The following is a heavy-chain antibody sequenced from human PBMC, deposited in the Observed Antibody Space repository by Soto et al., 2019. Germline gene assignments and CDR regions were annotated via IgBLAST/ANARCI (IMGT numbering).Heavy chain of an antibody. Sequence: PGGSLRLSCAVSGFTFNNYAMSWVRQAPGRGLEWVASISGDGYATPYADSVKGRFIISRDNSKNTMYLQMNSLRAEDTAVYYCVVNDYFVCGGSWGQGTLVTVSS. V-gene: IGHV3-23*01. CDR3: VVNDYFVCGGS. CDR1: GFTFNNYA. D-gene: IGHD3-9*01. CDR2: ISGDGYAT. J-gene: IGHJ5*02.